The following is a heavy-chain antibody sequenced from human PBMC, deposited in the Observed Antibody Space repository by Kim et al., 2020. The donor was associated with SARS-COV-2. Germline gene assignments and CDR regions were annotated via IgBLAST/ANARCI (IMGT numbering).Heavy chain of an antibody. J-gene: IGHJ4*02. CDR2: IHSGGGST. V-gene: IGHV3-23*03. CDR1: GFTFSSYA. CDR3: AKEGGTHYYDSSGYLVEYYFDY. Sequence: GGSLRLSCAASGFTFSSYAMSWVRQAPGKGLEWVSVIHSGGGSTYYADSVKGRFTISRDNSKNTLYLQMNSLRAEDTAVYYCAKEGGTHYYDSSGYLVEYYFDYWGQGTLVTVSS. D-gene: IGHD3-22*01.